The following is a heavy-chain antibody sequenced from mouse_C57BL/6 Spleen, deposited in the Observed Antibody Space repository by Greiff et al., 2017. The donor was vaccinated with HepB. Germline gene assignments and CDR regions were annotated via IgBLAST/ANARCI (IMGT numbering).Heavy chain of an antibody. CDR1: GFNIKDYY. CDR2: IDPEDGDT. V-gene: IGHV14-1*01. D-gene: IGHD1-1*01. J-gene: IGHJ4*01. CDR3: TTGGYYGSSYAMGY. Sequence: VQLQQSGAELVRPGASVKLSCTASGFNIKDYYMHWVKQRPEQGLEWIGRIDPEDGDTEYAPKFQGKATMTADTSSNTAYLQLSSLTSEDTAVYYCTTGGYYGSSYAMGYWGQGTSVTVSS.